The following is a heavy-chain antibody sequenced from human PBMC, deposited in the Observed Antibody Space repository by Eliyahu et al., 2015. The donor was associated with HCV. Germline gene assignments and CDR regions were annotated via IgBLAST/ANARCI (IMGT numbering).Heavy chain of an antibody. V-gene: IGHV4-59*01. Sequence: QVQLQESGPGLVKPSETLSLTCTVSGGSIXTYYWTWAGPAPPPGKGLEWIGYIHYSGSTNYNPSLKSRVTISLDTSKNQFSLNLTSVTAADTAMYYCASGGGGIAVTGTGGWFDPWGQGTLVTVSS. J-gene: IGHJ5*02. CDR1: GGSIXTYY. CDR2: IHYSGST. CDR3: ASGGGGIAVTGTGGWFDP. D-gene: IGHD6-19*01.